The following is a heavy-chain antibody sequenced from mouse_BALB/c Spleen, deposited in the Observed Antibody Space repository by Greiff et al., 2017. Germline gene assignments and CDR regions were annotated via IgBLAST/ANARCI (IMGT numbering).Heavy chain of an antibody. CDR1: GFTFSSYA. J-gene: IGHJ4*01. CDR3: ARQGVDY. V-gene: IGHV5-9-3*01. CDR2: ISSGGSYT. Sequence: EVKLVESGGGLVKPGGSLKLSCAASGFTFSSYAMSWVRQTPEKRLEWVATISSGGSYTYYPDSVKGRFTISRDNAKNTLYLQMSSLRSEDTAMYYCARQGVDYWGQGTSVTVSS.